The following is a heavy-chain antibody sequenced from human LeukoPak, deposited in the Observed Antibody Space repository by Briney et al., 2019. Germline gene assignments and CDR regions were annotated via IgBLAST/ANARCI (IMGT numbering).Heavy chain of an antibody. CDR3: ARGPVAAGDNFDY. D-gene: IGHD6-13*01. CDR1: GFTFSSYS. J-gene: IGHJ4*02. V-gene: IGHV3-48*01. CDR2: ISSFSGTI. Sequence: GGSLRLSCAASGFTFSSYSMNWVRQAPGKGLEWISYISSFSGTIDYADSVKGRFTITRDNAKNSLYLQMNSLRSEDTAVYYCARGPVAAGDNFDYWGQGTLVTVSS.